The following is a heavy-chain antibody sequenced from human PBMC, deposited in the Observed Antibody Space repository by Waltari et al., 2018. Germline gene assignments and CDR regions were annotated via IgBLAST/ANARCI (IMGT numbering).Heavy chain of an antibody. CDR2: VNPDTGGT. D-gene: IGHD3-3*01. CDR3: ARNSDASAILWFDS. CDR1: GYTFNNYY. Sequence: QVQLVQSGAEVKTPGASVKVSCKTSGYTFNNYYIQWVRQAPGQGLEWMGWVNPDTGGTHYTQRFQGRVTMTRDTSINTAYMELSRLRSDDTAVYYCARNSDASAILWFDSWGQGTLVTVSS. J-gene: IGHJ5*01. V-gene: IGHV1-2*02.